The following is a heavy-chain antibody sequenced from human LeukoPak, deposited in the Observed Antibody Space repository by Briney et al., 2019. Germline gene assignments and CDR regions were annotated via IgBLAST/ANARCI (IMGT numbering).Heavy chain of an antibody. V-gene: IGHV1-18*01. Sequence: ASVKVSCKSSGYTFSTHGVTWVRQAPGQGLEWMGCISAYEGNTNYAQKFQDRVTITTHTSTSTAYMELRSLTSDDTAVYHCARTVGGMTVERATGLDLWGRGTLVTVSS. D-gene: IGHD5-24*01. CDR2: ISAYEGNT. CDR1: GYTFSTHG. J-gene: IGHJ2*01. CDR3: ARTVGGMTVERATGLDL.